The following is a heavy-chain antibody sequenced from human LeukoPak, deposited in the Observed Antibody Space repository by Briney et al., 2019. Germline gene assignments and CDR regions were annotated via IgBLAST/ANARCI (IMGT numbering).Heavy chain of an antibody. Sequence: GGSLRLSCAASGFTFSDYYMSWIRQAPGKGLERVSYISSSGSTTYYADSVKGRFTISRDNAKNTLHLQMNSRTAQDTAVYYCARDPIGVGSAGNDYWGQGTLVTVSS. CDR1: GFTFSDYY. D-gene: IGHD2-21*01. CDR3: ARDPIGVGSAGNDY. V-gene: IGHV3-11*04. CDR2: ISSSGSTT. J-gene: IGHJ4*02.